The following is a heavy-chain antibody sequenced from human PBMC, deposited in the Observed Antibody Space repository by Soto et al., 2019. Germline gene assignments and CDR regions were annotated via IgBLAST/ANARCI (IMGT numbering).Heavy chain of an antibody. CDR3: ARDGYCSSTSCYRIKDNSYYGMDV. Sequence: GGSLRFSCAASGFTFSSYWMHWVRQAPGKGLVWVSRINSDGSSISYADSVKGRFTISRDNAKNTLYLQMNSLRAEDTAVYYCARDGYCSSTSCYRIKDNSYYGMDVWGQGTTVTVSS. D-gene: IGHD2-2*01. V-gene: IGHV3-74*01. CDR1: GFTFSSYW. CDR2: INSDGSSI. J-gene: IGHJ6*02.